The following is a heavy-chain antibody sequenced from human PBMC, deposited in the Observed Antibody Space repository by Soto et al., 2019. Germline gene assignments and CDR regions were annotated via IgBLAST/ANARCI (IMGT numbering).Heavy chain of an antibody. V-gene: IGHV4-30-2*01. J-gene: IGHJ6*02. Sequence: SETLSLTCAVSGGSISFGGYSWIWIRQPPGKGLEWIGYIYHSGSTYYNPSLKSRVTISVDRSKNQFSLKLSSVTAADTAVYYCARGPGYSGYDAYYYYGMDVWGQGTTVTVSS. CDR1: GGSISFGGYS. CDR2: IYHSGST. D-gene: IGHD5-12*01. CDR3: ARGPGYSGYDAYYYYGMDV.